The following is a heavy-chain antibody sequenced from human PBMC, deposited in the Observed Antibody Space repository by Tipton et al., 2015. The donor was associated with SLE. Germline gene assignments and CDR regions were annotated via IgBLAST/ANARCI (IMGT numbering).Heavy chain of an antibody. D-gene: IGHD1-26*01. V-gene: IGHV5-51*03. CDR2: IYVGDSDT. Sequence: QLVQSGAEVKKPGESLKISCEGSGYRFSTYWIAWLRQMPGKGLEWMGSIYVGDSDTIYSPSFQGQVTISVDKSISTAYLQWSSLKASDTAMYYCAISSGSYYGEFDYWGQGTLVTVSS. J-gene: IGHJ4*02. CDR1: GYRFSTYW. CDR3: AISSGSYYGEFDY.